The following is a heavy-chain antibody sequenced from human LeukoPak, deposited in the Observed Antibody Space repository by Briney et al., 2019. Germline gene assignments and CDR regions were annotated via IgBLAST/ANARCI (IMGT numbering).Heavy chain of an antibody. CDR2: IWYDGSNK. J-gene: IGHJ4*02. Sequence: PGRSLRLSCAASGLTFSSYGMHWVRQAPGKGLEWVAVIWYDGSNKYYADSVKGRFTISRDNSKNTLYLQMNSLRAEDTAVYYCAKDPGLWFGESYFDYWGQGTLVTVSS. CDR1: GLTFSSYG. D-gene: IGHD3-10*01. V-gene: IGHV3-33*06. CDR3: AKDPGLWFGESYFDY.